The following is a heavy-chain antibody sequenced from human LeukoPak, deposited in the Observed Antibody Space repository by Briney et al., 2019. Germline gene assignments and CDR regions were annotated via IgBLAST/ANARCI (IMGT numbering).Heavy chain of an antibody. V-gene: IGHV4-34*01. CDR3: ARGQYERTP. Sequence: SETLSLTCAVYGGSFSGYYWSWIRQPPGKGLEWIGEINHSGRTNYDPSLKSRVTISVDTSKNQFSLKLSSVTAADTAVYYCARGQYERTPWGQGTLVTVSS. CDR1: GGSFSGYY. CDR2: INHSGRT. D-gene: IGHD1-1*01. J-gene: IGHJ5*02.